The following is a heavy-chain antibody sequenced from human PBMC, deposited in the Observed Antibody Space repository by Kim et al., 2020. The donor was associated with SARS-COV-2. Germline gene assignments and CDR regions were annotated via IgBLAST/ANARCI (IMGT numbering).Heavy chain of an antibody. D-gene: IGHD4-17*01. CDR2: ISGDGGST. V-gene: IGHV3-43*02. J-gene: IGHJ2*01. Sequence: GGSLRLSCAASGFTFDDYAMHWVRQAPGKGLEWVSLISGDGGSTYYADSVKGRFTISRDNSKNSLYLQMNSLRTEDTALYYCAKDYGDRWGTPTWYFDLWGRGNLVTVSS. CDR1: GFTFDDYA. CDR3: AKDYGDRWGTPTWYFDL.